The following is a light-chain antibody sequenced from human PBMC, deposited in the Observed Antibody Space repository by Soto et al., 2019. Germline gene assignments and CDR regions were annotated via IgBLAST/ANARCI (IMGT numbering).Light chain of an antibody. V-gene: IGLV2-14*01. CDR3: CSYTRSGTLI. CDR2: DVS. J-gene: IGLJ1*01. Sequence: QSVLTQPASVSGSPGQSITISCVGTSSDIGDYNYVSWYQQHPSKVPKVIIYDVSNRPSGVSYRFSATKSGNTASLTISGLQAEDEADYYCCSYTRSGTLIFGTGTKLTVL. CDR1: SSDIGDYNY.